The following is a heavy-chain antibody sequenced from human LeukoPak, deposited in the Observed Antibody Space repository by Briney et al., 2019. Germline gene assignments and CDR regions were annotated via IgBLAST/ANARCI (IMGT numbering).Heavy chain of an antibody. CDR2: IYTSGST. CDR3: ARGGMATGT. CDR1: GGSISSGSYY. J-gene: IGHJ4*02. Sequence: SETLSLTCTVSGGSISSGSYYWSWIRQPAGKGLEWIGRIYTSGSTNYNASLKSRVTISVDTSKNQFSLKLSSVTAADTAVYYCARGGMATGTWGQGTLVTVSS. V-gene: IGHV4-61*02. D-gene: IGHD5-24*01.